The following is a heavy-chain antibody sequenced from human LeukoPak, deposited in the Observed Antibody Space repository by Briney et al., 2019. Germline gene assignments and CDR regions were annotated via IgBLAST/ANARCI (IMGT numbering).Heavy chain of an antibody. CDR3: ARSSLQLALDY. J-gene: IGHJ4*02. V-gene: IGHV3-33*01. Sequence: GGSLRLSCAASGFTFSSYGMHWVRQAPGKGLEWVAVIWYDGSNKYYADSVKGRFTISRDNSKNTLYLQMNSLRAEDTAVYYCARSSLQLALDYWGQGTLVTVSS. CDR1: GFTFSSYG. D-gene: IGHD5-18*01. CDR2: IWYDGSNK.